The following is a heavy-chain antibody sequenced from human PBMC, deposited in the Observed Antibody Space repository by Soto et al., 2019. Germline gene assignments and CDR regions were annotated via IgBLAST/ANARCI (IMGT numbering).Heavy chain of an antibody. Sequence: SETLSLTCTVSGGSIISSSYYWGWIRQPPGKGLEWIGSIYYSGSTYYNPSLKSRVTISVDTSKNQFSLKLSSVTAADTAVYYCARHFCFYHAYNYHNDLSVQGAPVTV. CDR1: GGSIISSSYY. CDR2: IYYSGST. CDR3: ARHFCFYHAYNYHNDL. D-gene: IGHD3-16*02. V-gene: IGHV4-39*01. J-gene: IGHJ6*03.